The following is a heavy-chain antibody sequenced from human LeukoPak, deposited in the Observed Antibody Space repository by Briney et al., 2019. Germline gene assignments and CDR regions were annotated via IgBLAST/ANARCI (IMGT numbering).Heavy chain of an antibody. CDR1: GFIVNSHY. CDR2: IYSGGST. Sequence: AGGSLRLSCAASGFIVNSHYMSWVRQAPGKGLEWVSVIYSGGSTFYADSVKGRFTISRHNSKNSLYLQMNSLRVEDTAFYYCARFRETGTYFDFWGQGTLVAVSS. V-gene: IGHV3-53*01. D-gene: IGHD1/OR15-1a*01. J-gene: IGHJ4*02. CDR3: ARFRETGTYFDF.